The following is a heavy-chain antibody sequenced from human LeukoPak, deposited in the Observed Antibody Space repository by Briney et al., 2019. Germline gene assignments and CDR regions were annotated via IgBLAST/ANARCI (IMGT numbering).Heavy chain of an antibody. CDR1: GFTFSSYE. Sequence: PGGSLRLSCAASGFTFSSYEMNWVRQAPGKGLEWVSYISSSGSTIYYADSVMGRFTISRDNAKNSLYLQMNSLRAEDTAVYYCAREEGGSDAFDIWGQGTMVTVSS. CDR3: AREEGGSDAFDI. V-gene: IGHV3-48*03. CDR2: ISSSGSTI. J-gene: IGHJ3*02. D-gene: IGHD1-26*01.